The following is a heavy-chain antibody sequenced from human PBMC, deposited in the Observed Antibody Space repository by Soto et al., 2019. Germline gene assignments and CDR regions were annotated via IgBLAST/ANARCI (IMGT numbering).Heavy chain of an antibody. D-gene: IGHD1-26*01. V-gene: IGHV4-39*01. J-gene: IGHJ4*02. CDR3: ASHRGGASSLRYFDY. CDR2: IYYDGTT. CDR1: GGSISSNDYY. Sequence: QLQLQESGPGLVKPSETLSLTCTVSGGSISSNDYYWDWIRQSPGKGLEWIGSIYYDGTTYYNPSLKSRVSMSVEPSRNWFSLKLNSVTATDTAIYFCASHRGGASSLRYFDYWGQGTLVTVSS.